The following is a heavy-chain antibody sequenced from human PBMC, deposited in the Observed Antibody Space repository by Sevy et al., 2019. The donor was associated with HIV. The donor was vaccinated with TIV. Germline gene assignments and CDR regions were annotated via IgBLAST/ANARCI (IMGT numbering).Heavy chain of an antibody. J-gene: IGHJ6*02. D-gene: IGHD2-21*01. CDR3: ATCGSQPLLPRGIFNYSAMDV. Sequence: ASVKVSCKLSGSILTELSMHWVRQAPGKGLEWMGGFDPEHGETIYAHNFQGRVTMTGDTSTDTAYMDLSSLRSEDTAVYYCATCGSQPLLPRGIFNYSAMDVWGQGTTVTVSS. CDR2: FDPEHGET. V-gene: IGHV1-24*01. CDR1: GSILTELS.